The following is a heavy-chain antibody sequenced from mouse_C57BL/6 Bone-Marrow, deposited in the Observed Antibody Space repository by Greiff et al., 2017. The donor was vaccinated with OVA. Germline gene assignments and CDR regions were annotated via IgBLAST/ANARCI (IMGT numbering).Heavy chain of an antibody. CDR2: ISNLAYSI. CDR3: ARIYYGPYYFDY. D-gene: IGHD2-1*01. J-gene: IGHJ2*01. Sequence: EVKLMESGGGLVQPGGSLKLSCAASGFTFSDYGMAWVRQAPRKGPEWVAFISNLAYSIYYADTVTGRFTISRENAKNTLYLEMSSLRSEDTAMYYCARIYYGPYYFDYWGQGTTLTVSS. CDR1: GFTFSDYG. V-gene: IGHV5-15*01.